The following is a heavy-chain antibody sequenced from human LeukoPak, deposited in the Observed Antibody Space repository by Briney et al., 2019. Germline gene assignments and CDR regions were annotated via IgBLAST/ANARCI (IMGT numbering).Heavy chain of an antibody. V-gene: IGHV3-23*01. CDR1: RFTFSSYA. J-gene: IGHJ4*02. CDR2: ISGSGGST. Sequence: GGSLRLSCAASRFTFSSYAMSGVRQAPGKGLEWVSAISGSGGSTYYADSVKGRFTISRDNSKNTLYLQMNSLRAEDTAVYYCAKIPYDSSGYYFDSARDYWGQGTLVTVSS. D-gene: IGHD3-22*01. CDR3: AKIPYDSSGYYFDSARDY.